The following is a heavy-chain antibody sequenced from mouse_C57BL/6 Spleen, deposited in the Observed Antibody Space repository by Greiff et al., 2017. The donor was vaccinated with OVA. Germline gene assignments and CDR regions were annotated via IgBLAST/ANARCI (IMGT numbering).Heavy chain of an antibody. CDR3: ARPYYYGSSYVFAY. J-gene: IGHJ3*01. D-gene: IGHD1-1*01. CDR2: IYPGDGDT. Sequence: QVQLQQSGAELVKPGASVKISCKASGYAFSSYWMNWVKQRPGKGLEWIGQIYPGDGDTNYNGKFKGKATLTADKSSSTAYMQLSSLTSEDSAVYFCARPYYYGSSYVFAYWGQGTLVTVSA. V-gene: IGHV1-80*01. CDR1: GYAFSSYW.